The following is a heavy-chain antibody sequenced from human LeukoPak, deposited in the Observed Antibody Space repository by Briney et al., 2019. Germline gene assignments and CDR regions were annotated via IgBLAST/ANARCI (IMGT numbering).Heavy chain of an antibody. J-gene: IGHJ4*02. CDR2: ISYDGSNK. D-gene: IGHD3-22*01. CDR3: ARDADTIYYDSSGYYGVDY. V-gene: IGHV3-30*04. Sequence: GRSLRLSCAASGFTFSSYAMHWVRQAPGKGLEWVAVISYDGSNKYYADSVKGRFTISRDNSKNTLYLQMNSLRAEDTAVYYCARDADTIYYDSSGYYGVDYWGQGTLVTVSS. CDR1: GFTFSSYA.